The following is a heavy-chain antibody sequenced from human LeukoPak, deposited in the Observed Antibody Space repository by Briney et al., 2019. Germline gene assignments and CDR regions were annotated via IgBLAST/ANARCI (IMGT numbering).Heavy chain of an antibody. V-gene: IGHV1-24*01. Sequence: ASVKVSCKVSGYTLTELSMHWVRQAPGKGLEGMGCFDPEHCETIYAQKFQGRVTMTEDTSTDTAYMELSRLRSEDTAVSSCETAEIRDAYVWESYRYVYFDYWGQGTLLTVSS. CDR3: ETAEIRDAYVWESYRYVYFDY. D-gene: IGHD3-16*02. CDR1: GYTLTELS. CDR2: FDPEHCET. J-gene: IGHJ4*02.